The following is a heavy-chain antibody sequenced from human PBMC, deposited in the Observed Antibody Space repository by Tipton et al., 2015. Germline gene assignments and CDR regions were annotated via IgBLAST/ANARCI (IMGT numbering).Heavy chain of an antibody. Sequence: TLSLTCRVSGDSLSRGTYYWTWIRQHPGKGLEWIGYIYYSAATYYNPSLKSRLTISLDRSKSHFSLQRSSVTAADTAVYYCARSGDTYFDYWGQGTLVTVSS. CDR2: IYYSAAT. J-gene: IGHJ4*02. V-gene: IGHV4-31*03. CDR3: ARSGDTYFDY. CDR1: GDSLSRGTYY. D-gene: IGHD5-18*01.